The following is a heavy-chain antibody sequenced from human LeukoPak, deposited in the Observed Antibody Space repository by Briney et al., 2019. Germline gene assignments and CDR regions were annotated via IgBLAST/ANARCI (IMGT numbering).Heavy chain of an antibody. Sequence: GGSLRLSCAASGFTFSSYGMHWVRQAPGKGLEWVAVISYDGSNKYYADSVKGRFTISRDNSKNTLYLQMNSLRAADTAVYYCAKGPSSSPVYYYYYMDVWGKGTTVTVSS. CDR2: ISYDGSNK. CDR3: AKGPSSSPVYYYYYMDV. D-gene: IGHD6-13*01. J-gene: IGHJ6*03. CDR1: GFTFSSYG. V-gene: IGHV3-30*18.